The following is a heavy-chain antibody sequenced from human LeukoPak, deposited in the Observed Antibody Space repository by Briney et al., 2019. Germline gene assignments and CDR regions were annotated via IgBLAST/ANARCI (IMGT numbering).Heavy chain of an antibody. Sequence: ASVKVSCKASGYTFTSHTIHWVRQAPGQRLEWMAWINAGNANTKYSQKFQGRVTITRDTFAYTAYMELSSLKSEDTALYYCARKTAVTQNDAFDIWGQGTMVIVSS. D-gene: IGHD4-17*01. CDR3: ARKTAVTQNDAFDI. CDR1: GYTFTSHT. CDR2: INAGNANT. V-gene: IGHV1-3*01. J-gene: IGHJ3*02.